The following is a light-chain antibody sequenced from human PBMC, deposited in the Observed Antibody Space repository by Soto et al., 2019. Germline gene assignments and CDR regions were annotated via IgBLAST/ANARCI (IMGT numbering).Light chain of an antibody. CDR2: GAS. CDR1: QSVSNNY. V-gene: IGKV3-20*01. J-gene: IGKJ1*01. CDR3: QQYGSSPRT. Sequence: EIVLTQSPGTLSLSPGERATLSCRASQSVSNNYLAWYQQKPGQAPRLLIYGASSRATGIPDRFSGSGSGTEFTLTISRLEPEDFEVFYCQQYGSSPRTFGQGTRVEIK.